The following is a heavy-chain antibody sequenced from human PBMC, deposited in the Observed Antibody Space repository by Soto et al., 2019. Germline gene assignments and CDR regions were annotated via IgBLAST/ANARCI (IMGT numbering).Heavy chain of an antibody. D-gene: IGHD6-19*01. V-gene: IGHV3-7*01. J-gene: IGHJ4*02. CDR3: ARVRSDTVAGTFDY. CDR1: GFTFSSYW. CDR2: IKQDGSEK. Sequence: GGSLRLSCVASGFTFSSYWMTWVRQAPGKGLEWVANIKQDGSEKYYVDSVKGRFTISRDNAKNSLYLQMNSLRAEDTAVYYFARVRSDTVAGTFDYWGQGTLVTVSS.